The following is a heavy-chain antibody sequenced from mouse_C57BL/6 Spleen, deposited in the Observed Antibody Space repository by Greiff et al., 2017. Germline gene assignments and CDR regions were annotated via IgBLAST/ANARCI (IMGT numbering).Heavy chain of an antibody. CDR2: IRLKSDNYAT. V-gene: IGHV6-3*01. Sequence: EVKLEESGGGLVQPGGSMKLSCVASGFTFSNYWMNWVRQSPEKGLEWVAQIRLKSDNYATHYAESVKGRFTISRDDYKSSVYLQMNNLRAEDTGIYYCTLITTVVADSMDYWGQGTSVTVSS. CDR3: TLITTVVADSMDY. CDR1: GFTFSNYW. D-gene: IGHD1-1*01. J-gene: IGHJ4*01.